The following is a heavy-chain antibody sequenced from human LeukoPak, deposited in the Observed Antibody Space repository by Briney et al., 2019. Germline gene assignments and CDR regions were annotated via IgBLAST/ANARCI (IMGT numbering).Heavy chain of an antibody. CDR2: ISSSGSTI. CDR1: GFTFSSYA. D-gene: IGHD3-10*01. J-gene: IGHJ4*02. CDR3: ARDSITMVRGLFDY. V-gene: IGHV3-48*04. Sequence: GGSLRLSCAASGFTFSSYAMSWVRQAPGKGLEWVSYISSSGSTIYYADSVKGRFTISRDNAKNSLYLQMNSLRAEDTAVYYCARDSITMVRGLFDYWGQGTLVTVSS.